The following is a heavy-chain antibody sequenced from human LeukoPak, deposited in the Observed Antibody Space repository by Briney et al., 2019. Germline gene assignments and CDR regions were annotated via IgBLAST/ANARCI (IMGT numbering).Heavy chain of an antibody. V-gene: IGHV3-48*03. CDR2: IGSAGNTI. J-gene: IGHJ4*02. D-gene: IGHD3-9*01. CDR1: GFFFSSYE. CDR3: ARGGVDYDILTGYYPDY. Sequence: PGGSLRLSCGASGFFFSSYEMNWVRQAPGKGLEWVSYIGSAGNTIYCADSVKGRFTVSRDNAKNSLYLQMNSLRAEDTAVYYCARGGVDYDILTGYYPDYWGQGTLVTVSS.